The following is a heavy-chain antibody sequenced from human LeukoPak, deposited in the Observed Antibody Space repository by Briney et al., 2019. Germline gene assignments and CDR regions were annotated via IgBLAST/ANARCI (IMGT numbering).Heavy chain of an antibody. V-gene: IGHV4-34*01. Sequence: SETLSLTCAVYGGSFSGYYWSWIRQPPGKGLEWIGEINHSGSTNYNPSLKSRVTISVDTSKNQFSLKLSSVTAANTAVYYCARVVVVVAATHIDYWGQGTLVTVSS. CDR1: GGSFSGYY. J-gene: IGHJ4*02. D-gene: IGHD2-15*01. CDR2: INHSGST. CDR3: ARVVVVVAATHIDY.